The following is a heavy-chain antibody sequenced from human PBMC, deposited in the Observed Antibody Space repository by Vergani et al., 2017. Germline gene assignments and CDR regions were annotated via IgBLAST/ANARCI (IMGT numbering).Heavy chain of an antibody. D-gene: IGHD2-15*01. V-gene: IGHV1-18*04. CDR3: ARDRIGYCSGGSCYSGSNY. J-gene: IGHJ4*02. CDR2: ISAYNGNT. CDR1: GYTFTSYG. Sequence: QVQLVQSGAEVKKPGASVKVSCKASGYTFTSYGISWVRQAPGQGLEWMGWISAYNGNTNYAQKLQGRVTMTTDTSTSTAYMELRSLRSDDTAVYYCARDRIGYCSGGSCYSGSNYWGQGTLVTVSS.